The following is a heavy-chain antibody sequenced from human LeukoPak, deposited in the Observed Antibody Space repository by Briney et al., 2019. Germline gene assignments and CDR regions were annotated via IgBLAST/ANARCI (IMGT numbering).Heavy chain of an antibody. V-gene: IGHV3-30*02. J-gene: IGHJ4*02. CDR2: IPFDGNNK. Sequence: GGSLRLSCAGSGFTFSSYGMHWVRMAPGKRLEWVAFIPFDGNNKSYTDSVKDRFTISRDNSKNTLYLQMMSLIADDTAIYYCAKGSPRSMESWGQGTLVTVSS. CDR3: AKGSPRSMES. CDR1: GFTFSSYG. D-gene: IGHD3-3*01.